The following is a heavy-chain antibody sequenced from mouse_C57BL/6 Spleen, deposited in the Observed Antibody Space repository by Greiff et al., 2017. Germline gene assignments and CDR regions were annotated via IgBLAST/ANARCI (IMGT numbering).Heavy chain of an antibody. CDR2: ISYDGSN. J-gene: IGHJ2*01. Sequence: EVQRVESGPGLVKPSQSLSLTCSVTGYSITSGYYWNWIRQFPGNKLEWMGYISYDGSNNYNPSLKNRISITRDTSKNQFFLKLNSVTTEDTATYYCARDTGFDYWGQGTTLTVSS. V-gene: IGHV3-6*01. CDR3: ARDTGFDY. CDR1: GYSITSGYY.